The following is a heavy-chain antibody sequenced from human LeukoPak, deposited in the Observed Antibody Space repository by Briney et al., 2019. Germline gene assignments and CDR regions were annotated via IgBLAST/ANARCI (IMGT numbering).Heavy chain of an antibody. CDR3: ASWVPAAAVDY. D-gene: IGHD2-2*01. Sequence: PGGTLRLSCAASGFTFSNYGLSWVRQAPGKGLEWVSSISSSSYIYYADSVKGRFTISRDNAKNSLYLQMNSLRAEDTAVYYCASWVPAAAVDYWGQGTLVTVSS. CDR2: ISSSSYI. CDR1: GFTFSNYG. J-gene: IGHJ4*02. V-gene: IGHV3-21*01.